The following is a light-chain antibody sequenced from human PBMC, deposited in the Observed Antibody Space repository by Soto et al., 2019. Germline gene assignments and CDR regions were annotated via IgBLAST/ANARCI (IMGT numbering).Light chain of an antibody. CDR2: AAS. J-gene: IGKJ1*01. Sequence: DIQMTQSPSSLSASVGDRVTINCRASQGISNYLAWYQQKPGKVPKLLIYAASTLQSGVPSRFSGSGSGTVFTLTISSLQPEDVATYYCQKYNSAPLTFGQGTKVDIK. CDR3: QKYNSAPLT. CDR1: QGISNY. V-gene: IGKV1-27*01.